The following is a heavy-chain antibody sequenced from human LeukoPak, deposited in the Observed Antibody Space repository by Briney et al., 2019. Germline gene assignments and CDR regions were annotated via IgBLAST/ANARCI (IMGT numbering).Heavy chain of an antibody. Sequence: GSLRLSCEGSGFTVSRNYMSWVRRAPGKGLEWVSVIYSGGSTYYADSVKGRFTISRDNSKNTLYLQMNSLRAEDTVVYYCARGQLPVYNWGQGTLVTVSS. J-gene: IGHJ4*02. V-gene: IGHV3-53*01. D-gene: IGHD5-24*01. CDR1: GFTVSRNY. CDR2: IYSGGST. CDR3: ARGQLPVYN.